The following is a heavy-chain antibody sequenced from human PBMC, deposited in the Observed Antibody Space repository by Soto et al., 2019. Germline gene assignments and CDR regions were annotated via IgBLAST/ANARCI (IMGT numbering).Heavy chain of an antibody. V-gene: IGHV3-30-3*01. CDR1: GFTFSSYA. Sequence: PGGSLRLSCAASGFTFSSYAMHWVRQAPGKGLAWVAVISYDGSNKYYADSVKGRFTISRDNSKNTLYLQMNSLRAEDTAVYYCARDSYLAARGYYYYYGMDVWGQGTTVTVSS. D-gene: IGHD6-6*01. J-gene: IGHJ6*02. CDR3: ARDSYLAARGYYYYYGMDV. CDR2: ISYDGSNK.